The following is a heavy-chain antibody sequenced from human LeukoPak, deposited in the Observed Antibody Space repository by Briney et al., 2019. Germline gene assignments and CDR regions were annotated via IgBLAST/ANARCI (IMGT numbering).Heavy chain of an antibody. CDR2: IYTSGST. Sequence: PSQTLSLTCTVSGGSISSGSYYWSWIRQPAGKGLEWIGRIYTSGSTNYNPSLKSRVTISVDTSKNQFSLKLSFVTAADTAVYYCARESLGYDFWSGYSPWGQGTLVTVSS. D-gene: IGHD3-3*01. V-gene: IGHV4-61*02. CDR1: GGSISSGSYY. CDR3: ARESLGYDFWSGYSP. J-gene: IGHJ5*02.